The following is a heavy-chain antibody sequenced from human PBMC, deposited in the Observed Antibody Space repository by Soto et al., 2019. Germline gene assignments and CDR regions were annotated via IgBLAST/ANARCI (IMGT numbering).Heavy chain of an antibody. CDR1: GFTFSSYG. CDR3: AKRITIFGVVISPLDY. D-gene: IGHD3-3*01. CDR2: ISYDGSNK. V-gene: IGHV3-30*18. Sequence: GGSLRLSCAASGFTFSSYGMHWVRQAPGKGLEWVAVISYDGSNKYYADSVKGRFTISRDNSKNTLYLQMNSLRAEDTAVYYCAKRITIFGVVISPLDYWGQGTLVTVSS. J-gene: IGHJ4*02.